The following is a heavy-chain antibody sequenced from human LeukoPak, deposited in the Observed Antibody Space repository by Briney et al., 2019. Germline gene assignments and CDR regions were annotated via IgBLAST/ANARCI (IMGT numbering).Heavy chain of an antibody. J-gene: IGHJ4*02. CDR1: GGSIRSYF. V-gene: IGHV4-59*01. D-gene: IGHD1-20*01. Sequence: SESLSLTCTVSGGSIRSYFWSWVRQPPGKGLEWIGFIYYSGSTNYNPSLESRVSISVDMPKNQFSLNLSSVSAADTAVYYCARGYNWNYIDLWGQGTLVTVSS. CDR2: IYYSGST. CDR3: ARGYNWNYIDL.